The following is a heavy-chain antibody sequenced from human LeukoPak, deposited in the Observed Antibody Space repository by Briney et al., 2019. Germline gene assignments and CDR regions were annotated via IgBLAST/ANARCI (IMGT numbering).Heavy chain of an antibody. J-gene: IGHJ4*02. CDR2: IYYSGST. D-gene: IGHD6-19*01. CDR3: ARSLIAVTGPDY. CDR1: GGSISSSTYY. Sequence: SETLSLTCTVSGGSISSSTYYWGWIRQPPGKGLEWIGSIYYSGSTYYNPSLESRVTISVDTSKNQFSLKLSSVTAADTAVYYCARSLIAVTGPDYWGQGTLVTVSS. V-gene: IGHV4-39*01.